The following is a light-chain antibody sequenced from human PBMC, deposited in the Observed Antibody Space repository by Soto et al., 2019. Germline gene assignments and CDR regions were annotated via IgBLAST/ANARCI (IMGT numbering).Light chain of an antibody. CDR1: SSDVGGYNY. J-gene: IGLJ1*01. V-gene: IGLV2-14*01. CDR3: SSYTISSTLV. Sequence: QSALTQPASVSGSPGQSITISCTGTSSDVGGYNYVSWYQQHPGKAPKLMIYDVSHRPSGVSNRCSGSKSGNTASLTISGLQAEDEADYYCSSYTISSTLVFGTGTKLTVL. CDR2: DVS.